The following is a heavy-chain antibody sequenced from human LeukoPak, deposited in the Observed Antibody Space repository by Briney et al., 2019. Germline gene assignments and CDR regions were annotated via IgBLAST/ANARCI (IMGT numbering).Heavy chain of an antibody. J-gene: IGHJ2*01. Sequence: GGSLRLSCAASGFTFSSYAMSWVRQAPGKGLEWVSGISGSADGTYYSDSVKGRFTISRDNPMNTLYLQMNGLRPDDTAVYYCARSLIPGRWYFDLWGRGTLVTVSS. CDR2: ISGSADGT. V-gene: IGHV3-23*01. CDR1: GFTFSSYA. CDR3: ARSLIPGRWYFDL. D-gene: IGHD3-16*01.